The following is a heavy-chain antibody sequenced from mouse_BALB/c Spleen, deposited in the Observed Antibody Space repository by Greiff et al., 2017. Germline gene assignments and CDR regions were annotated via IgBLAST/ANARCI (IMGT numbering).Heavy chain of an antibody. Sequence: VQLVESGPGLVAPSQSLSITCTVSGFSLTSYGVHWVRQPPGKGLEWLGVIWAGGSTNYNSALMSRLSISKDNSKSQVFLKMNSLQTDDTAMYYCAREEYYGNYDAMDYWGQGTSVTVSS. V-gene: IGHV2-9*02. CDR2: IWAGGST. CDR3: AREEYYGNYDAMDY. CDR1: GFSLTSYG. J-gene: IGHJ4*01. D-gene: IGHD2-1*01.